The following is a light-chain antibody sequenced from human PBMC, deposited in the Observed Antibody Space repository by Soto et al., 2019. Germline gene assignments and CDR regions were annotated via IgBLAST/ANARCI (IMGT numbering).Light chain of an antibody. V-gene: IGKV3-15*01. CDR3: QHYNNWPWT. J-gene: IGKJ1*01. CDR2: GVS. Sequence: EIVMTQSPATLSVSPAQRATLSCRASQSVNSNLAWYQQKPGQAPRLLIYGVSTRATGIPARFSGSGSGTXXXLTISSLQSEDXALYYCQHYNNWPWTFGQGTKVEI. CDR1: QSVNSN.